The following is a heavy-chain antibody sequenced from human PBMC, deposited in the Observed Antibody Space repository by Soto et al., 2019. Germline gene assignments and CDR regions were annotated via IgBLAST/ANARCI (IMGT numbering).Heavy chain of an antibody. Sequence: SETLSLTCTVSGGSISSGDYYWSWIRQPPGKGLEWIGYIYYSGSTYYNPSLKSRVTISVDTSKNQFSLKLSSVTAADTAVYYCAREGYFSGGSCSLYYYYGMDVWGQGTTVTVSS. CDR3: AREGYFSGGSCSLYYYYGMDV. V-gene: IGHV4-30-4*01. D-gene: IGHD2-15*01. CDR2: IYYSGST. J-gene: IGHJ6*02. CDR1: GGSISSGDYY.